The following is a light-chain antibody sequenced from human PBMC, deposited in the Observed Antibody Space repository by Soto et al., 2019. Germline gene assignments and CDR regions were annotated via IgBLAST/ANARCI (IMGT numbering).Light chain of an antibody. V-gene: IGKV1-5*01. J-gene: IGKJ4*01. CDR1: QSINNL. CDR3: KKYDSYQIT. CDR2: DVS. Sequence: QMNPSPSTLSSSVVYIFPLTVLASQSINNLLAWYQQKPGKAPKFIIYDVSTLESGVKSRFSGSGSGKEFTITISSMQNEDFENYYCKKYDSYQITVGGGTKVDIK.